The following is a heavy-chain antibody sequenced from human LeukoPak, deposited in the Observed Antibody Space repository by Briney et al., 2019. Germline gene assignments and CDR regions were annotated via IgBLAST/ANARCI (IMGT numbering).Heavy chain of an antibody. CDR1: GYSFTTFA. D-gene: IGHD5-18*01. CDR2: IDTNTGNP. V-gene: IGHV7-4-1*02. J-gene: IGHJ4*02. Sequence: ASVKVSCKASGYSFTTFAMNWVRQAPGQGLEWMGWIDTNTGNPTYAQDFTGRFVFSLDTSVTTTFLEISSLKAEDTAIYYCARSSWIQQSSDFWGQGTLVTVSS. CDR3: ARSSWIQQSSDF.